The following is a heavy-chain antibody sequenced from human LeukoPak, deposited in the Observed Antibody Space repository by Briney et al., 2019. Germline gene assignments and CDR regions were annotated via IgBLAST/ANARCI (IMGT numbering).Heavy chain of an antibody. CDR3: ARGGTTAYYFDD. J-gene: IGHJ4*02. CDR2: IYSNENT. CDR1: GGSITSYY. Sequence: SETLSLTCTVSGGSITSYYWSWIRQPAGKGLEWIGRIYSNENTNYNPSLKSRVTMSVDTSKNQFSLKLSSVTAADTAVYYCARGGTTAYYFDDWGQGTLVTVS. D-gene: IGHD1-7*01. V-gene: IGHV4-4*07.